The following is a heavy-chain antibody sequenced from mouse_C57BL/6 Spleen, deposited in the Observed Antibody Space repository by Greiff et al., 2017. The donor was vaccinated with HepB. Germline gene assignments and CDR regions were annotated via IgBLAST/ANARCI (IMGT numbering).Heavy chain of an antibody. Sequence: QVQLQQPGAELVRPGTSVKLSCKASGYTFTSYWMHWVKQRPGQGLEWIGVIDPSDSYTNYNQKFKGKATLTVDTSSSTAYMQLSSLTSEDSAVYYCARCELDYDQDYHYDMDYWGQGTSVTVSS. D-gene: IGHD2-4*01. J-gene: IGHJ4*01. V-gene: IGHV1-59*01. CDR2: IDPSDSYT. CDR1: GYTFTSYW. CDR3: ARCELDYDQDYHYDMDY.